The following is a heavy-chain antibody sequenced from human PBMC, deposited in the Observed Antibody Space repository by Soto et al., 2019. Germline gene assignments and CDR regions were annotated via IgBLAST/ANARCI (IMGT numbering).Heavy chain of an antibody. D-gene: IGHD2-2*01. CDR1: GFTFSNAW. CDR2: IKSKTDGGTT. J-gene: IGHJ4*02. V-gene: IGHV3-15*07. CDR3: TTDRGYCSSTSCYFPFDY. Sequence: PGGSLRLSCAASGFTFSNAWMNWVRQAPGKGLEWVGRIKSKTDGGTTDYAAPVKGRFTISRDDSKNTLYLQMNSLKTEDTAVYYCTTDRGYCSSTSCYFPFDYWGQGTLVTVSS.